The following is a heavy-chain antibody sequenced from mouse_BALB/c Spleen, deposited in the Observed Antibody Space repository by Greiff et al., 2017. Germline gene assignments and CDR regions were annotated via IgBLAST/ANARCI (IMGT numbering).Heavy chain of an antibody. J-gene: IGHJ4*01. Sequence: VQLQQSGAELVKPGASLKLSSKTSALTFGSSYISGLKQKPGQSLEWIAWIYAGTGGTSYNQKFTGKAQLTVDTSSSTAYMQFSSPTTEDSAIYYCARGGGLRREGNYAMDYWGQGTSVTVSS. V-gene: IGHV1-66*01. D-gene: IGHD2-2*01. CDR3: ARGGGLRREGNYAMDY. CDR1: ALTFGSSY. CDR2: IYAGTGGT.